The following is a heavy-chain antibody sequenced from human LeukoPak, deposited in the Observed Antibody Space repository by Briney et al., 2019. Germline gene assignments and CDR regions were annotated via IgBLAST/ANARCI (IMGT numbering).Heavy chain of an antibody. Sequence: PSETLSLTCAVYGGSFSGYYWSWIRQPPGKGLEWIGEINHSGSTNYNPSLKSRVTISVDTSKNQFSLKLSSVTAADTAVYYCARGGGYSGYGRVRFDPWGQGTLVTVSS. CDR1: GGSFSGYY. D-gene: IGHD5-12*01. CDR3: ARGGGYSGYGRVRFDP. CDR2: INHSGST. J-gene: IGHJ5*02. V-gene: IGHV4-34*01.